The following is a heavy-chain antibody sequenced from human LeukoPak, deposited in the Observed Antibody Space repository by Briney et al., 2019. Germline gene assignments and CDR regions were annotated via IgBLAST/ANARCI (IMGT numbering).Heavy chain of an antibody. Sequence: SETLSLTCTVSGVSINGYYWSWIRQPPGKGLEWIGYIYYSGSSNNNPSLKSRVTISVDTSKNQFSLKLSSVTAADTAVYYCARDPLLDPWGQGTLVTVSS. CDR2: IYYSGSS. CDR1: GVSINGYY. J-gene: IGHJ5*02. V-gene: IGHV4-59*01. CDR3: ARDPLLDP.